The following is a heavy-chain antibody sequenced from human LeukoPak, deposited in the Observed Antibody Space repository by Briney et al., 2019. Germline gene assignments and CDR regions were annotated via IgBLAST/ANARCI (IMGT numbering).Heavy chain of an antibody. D-gene: IGHD6-13*01. CDR2: IKQDGSDK. J-gene: IGHJ4*02. CDR3: ARVGSSSSWYVLRPVDS. V-gene: IGHV3-7*03. Sequence: PGGSLRLSCAASGFTFSGYWMSWVRQAPGKGLEWVANIKQDGSDKYYVDSVKGRFTISRDNAKNSLYLQMNSLRAEDTAVYYCARVGSSSSWYVLRPVDSWSQGTLVTVSS. CDR1: GFTFSGYW.